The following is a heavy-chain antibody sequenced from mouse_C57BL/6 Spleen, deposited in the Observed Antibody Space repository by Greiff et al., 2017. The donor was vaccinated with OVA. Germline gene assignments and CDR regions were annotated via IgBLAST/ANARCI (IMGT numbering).Heavy chain of an antibody. CDR3: ARKTGTGYCDY. D-gene: IGHD4-1*01. Sequence: QVQLKESGAELVRPGASVKLSCKASGYTFTDYYINWVKQRPGQGLEWIARIYPGSGNTYYNEKFKGKATLTAEKSSSTAYMQLSSLTSEDSAVYFCARKTGTGYCDYWGQGTTLTVSS. V-gene: IGHV1-76*01. CDR1: GYTFTDYY. CDR2: IYPGSGNT. J-gene: IGHJ2*01.